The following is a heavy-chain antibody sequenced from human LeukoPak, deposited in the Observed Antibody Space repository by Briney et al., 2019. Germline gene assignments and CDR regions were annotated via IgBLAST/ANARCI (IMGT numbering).Heavy chain of an antibody. Sequence: GGSLRLSCAASGFTFSSYAMSWVRQAPGKGLEWVSAISGSGAGTYYADSVRGRFTISRDNSKNTLSLQMNSLRAEDTAVYYCAKATGGSGTYKYYFDYWGQGTLVTVSS. D-gene: IGHD3-10*01. J-gene: IGHJ4*02. V-gene: IGHV3-23*01. CDR2: ISGSGAGT. CDR1: GFTFSSYA. CDR3: AKATGGSGTYKYYFDY.